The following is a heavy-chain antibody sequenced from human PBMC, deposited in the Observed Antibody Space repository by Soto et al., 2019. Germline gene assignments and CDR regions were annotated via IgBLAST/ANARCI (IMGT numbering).Heavy chain of an antibody. CDR3: AKDESRVVVPDNWFDS. J-gene: IGHJ5*01. CDR1: GLTFSSNA. V-gene: IGHV3-23*01. CDR2: ISDSGGST. D-gene: IGHD2-15*01. Sequence: GGSLRLSCAASGLTFSSNAMSWVRQAPGKGLEWVSTISDSGGSTYYADSVKGRFTISRDNSKNTLYLQMNSLGAEDTAVYYCAKDESRVVVPDNWFDSWGQGTQVTVSS.